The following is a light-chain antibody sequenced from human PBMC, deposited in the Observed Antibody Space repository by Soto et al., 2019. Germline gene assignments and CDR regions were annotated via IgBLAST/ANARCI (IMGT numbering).Light chain of an antibody. CDR2: KAS. CDR3: QQYTSYSWT. V-gene: IGKV1-5*03. CDR1: QSISSW. J-gene: IGKJ1*01. Sequence: DIQMTQFPSTLSASVGDRVTITCRASQSISSWLAWYQQKPGXAPKLLIYKASSLESGVPSRVSGSGSGTEFTLTISSLQPDDFATYYSQQYTSYSWTFGPGTKVDIK.